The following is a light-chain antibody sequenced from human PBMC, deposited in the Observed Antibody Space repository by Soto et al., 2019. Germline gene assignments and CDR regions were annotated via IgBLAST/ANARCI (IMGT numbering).Light chain of an antibody. CDR3: QQSNIWPPAT. V-gene: IGKV3-15*01. CDR1: QIISRS. CDR2: DAS. Sequence: EIVLTQSPAILSVSPGERATLSFRASQIISRSLAWYQQKPGQAPRLLISDASTRATGIPARFSGSGSGTEFTLTISSLQAQDFAVYYCQQSNIWPPATVCQGTRLEIK. J-gene: IGKJ5*01.